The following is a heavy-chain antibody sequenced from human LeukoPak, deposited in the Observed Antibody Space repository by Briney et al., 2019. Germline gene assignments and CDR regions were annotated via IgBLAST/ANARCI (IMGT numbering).Heavy chain of an antibody. Sequence: ASVKVSCRASGYTFTNYYRHWVRQAPGQMLEWMGIINPSVGSTSYAQKFQGRITMTRDTSTSTVFMELSSLRSEDTAVYYCARDKLTLVREIPDYWGQGTLVTVSS. V-gene: IGHV1-46*01. CDR3: ARDKLTLVREIPDY. D-gene: IGHD3-10*01. CDR1: GYTFTNYY. J-gene: IGHJ4*02. CDR2: INPSVGST.